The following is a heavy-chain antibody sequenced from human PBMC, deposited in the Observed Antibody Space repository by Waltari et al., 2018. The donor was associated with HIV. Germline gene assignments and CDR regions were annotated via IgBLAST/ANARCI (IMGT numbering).Heavy chain of an antibody. D-gene: IGHD5-18*01. CDR2: INSEGSIT. V-gene: IGHV3-74*01. CDR3: AKGGTSGYTFGFGR. CDR1: GFTFSSYW. Sequence: EVQLVESGGGLVQPGGSLRLSCAASGFTFSSYWMHWVRQAPGKGLVWVSRINSEGSITSHADSVKGRFTISRDNARNTLYLQMNSLGAEDTAMYYCAKGGTSGYTFGFGRWGQGTLVTVSS. J-gene: IGHJ1*01.